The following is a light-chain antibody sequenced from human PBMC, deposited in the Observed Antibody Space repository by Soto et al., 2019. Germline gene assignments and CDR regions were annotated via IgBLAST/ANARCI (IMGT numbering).Light chain of an antibody. CDR2: GAS. CDR1: QSVSTN. Sequence: ETVMTQSAATLSVSPGELSTLSCRASQSVSTNLAWYQHKPGQAPRLLISGASTRATGIPARFSGSGSGTEFTLTISSLQSEDFAVYYCQQYNNWPRTFGQGTRWIS. V-gene: IGKV3-15*01. J-gene: IGKJ1*01. CDR3: QQYNNWPRT.